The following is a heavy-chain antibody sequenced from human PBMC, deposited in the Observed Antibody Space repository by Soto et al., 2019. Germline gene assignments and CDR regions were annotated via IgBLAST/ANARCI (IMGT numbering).Heavy chain of an antibody. CDR1: GGSISSGDYY. Sequence: QVQLQESGPGLVKPSRTLSLTCTVSGGSISSGDYYWSWIRQPPGKGLEWIGYIYYSGSTYYNPSLRSGVTISVDTSKNQFSLKLSSVTAADTAVYYCARDSIVVVPAEGVPQYYYGMDVWGQGTTVTVSS. V-gene: IGHV4-30-4*01. CDR2: IYYSGST. D-gene: IGHD2-2*01. J-gene: IGHJ6*02. CDR3: ARDSIVVVPAEGVPQYYYGMDV.